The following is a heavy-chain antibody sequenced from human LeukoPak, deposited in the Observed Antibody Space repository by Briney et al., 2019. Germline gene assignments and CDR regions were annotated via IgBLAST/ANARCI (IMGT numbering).Heavy chain of an antibody. CDR3: ARSENLDY. D-gene: IGHD2/OR15-2a*01. CDR2: ISSSSNI. J-gene: IGHJ4*02. CDR1: GFTFSSYS. Sequence: GGSLRLSCAASGFTFSSYSMKWVRQAPGKGLEWVSYISSSSNIYYADSVKGRFTISRDNAKNSLYLQMNSLRDEDTAVYYCARSENLDYWGQGTLVTVCS. V-gene: IGHV3-48*02.